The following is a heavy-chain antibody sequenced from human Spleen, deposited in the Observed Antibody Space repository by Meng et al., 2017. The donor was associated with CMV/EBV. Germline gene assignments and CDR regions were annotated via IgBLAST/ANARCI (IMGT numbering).Heavy chain of an antibody. V-gene: IGHV6-1*01. CDR2: TYHRSKWYY. Sequence: NTAAWDWIRQSPSGGLEWLGRTYHRSKWYYDYALSVKSRIAINPDTSKNQFSLHLNSVTPEDTAIYYCARAMNWNYGLGPIGKWFDPWGQGTLVTVSS. D-gene: IGHD1-7*01. CDR3: ARAMNWNYGLGPIGKWFDP. J-gene: IGHJ5*02. CDR1: NTAA.